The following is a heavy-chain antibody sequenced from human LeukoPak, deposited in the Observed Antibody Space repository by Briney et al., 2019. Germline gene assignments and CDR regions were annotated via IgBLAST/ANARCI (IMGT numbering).Heavy chain of an antibody. CDR1: GYTFRSHD. V-gene: IGHV1-8*01. Sequence: ASVLVSYKASGYTFRSHDINWVRQATGQGLEWMGWVSPKTGRTGYAQKFQGRVYMTTNASLSTAYMELSSLRSDDTAVYFCARESERNDGWFDPWGQGTLVTVSS. CDR2: VSPKTGRT. CDR3: ARESERNDGWFDP. J-gene: IGHJ5*02. D-gene: IGHD1-1*01.